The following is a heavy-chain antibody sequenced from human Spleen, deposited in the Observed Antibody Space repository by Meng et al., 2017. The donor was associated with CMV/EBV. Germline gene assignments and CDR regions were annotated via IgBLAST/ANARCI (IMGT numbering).Heavy chain of an antibody. J-gene: IGHJ6*02. V-gene: IGHV1-58*01. CDR2: IVVDRCST. CDR3: VAEHSAVVPSPIPYVMDV. Sequence: SVKVSCKASGFTFTTSAVQWVRQARGQRPEWIGWIVVDRCSTKYAQKFQERVTITRDKSTSTAYTELSRLRSEETAVYYWVAEHSAVVPSPIPYVMDVWGQGTTVTVSS. CDR1: GFTFTTSA. D-gene: IGHD2-2*01.